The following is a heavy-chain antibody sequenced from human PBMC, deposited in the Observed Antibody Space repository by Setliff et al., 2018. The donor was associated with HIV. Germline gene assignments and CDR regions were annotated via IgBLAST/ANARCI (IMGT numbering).Heavy chain of an antibody. J-gene: IGHJ3*01. V-gene: IGHV1-2*06. Sequence: ASVKVSCKASGYTFTSYGISWVRQAPGRGLELMGRIHPNTGSTNYLQEFQGRVTITRDTSMSTVYMALTGLTSDDTAVYYCAKQGYSDSLYAFDVWGQGTMVTVSS. CDR1: GYTFTSYG. CDR3: AKQGYSDSLYAFDV. CDR2: IHPNTGST. D-gene: IGHD1-26*01.